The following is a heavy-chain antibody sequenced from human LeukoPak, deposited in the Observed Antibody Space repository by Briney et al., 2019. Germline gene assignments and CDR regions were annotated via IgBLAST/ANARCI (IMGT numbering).Heavy chain of an antibody. V-gene: IGHV3-7*01. CDR2: IKQDGSEK. D-gene: IGHD6-19*01. CDR1: GFTFSSYA. Sequence: TGGSLRLSCAASGFTFSSYAMSWVRQAPGKGLEWGANIKQDGSEKYYVDSVKGRFTISRDNAKNSLYLQMNSLRAEDTAVYYCAARAGIAVAGSFDYWGQGTLVTVSS. CDR3: AARAGIAVAGSFDY. J-gene: IGHJ4*02.